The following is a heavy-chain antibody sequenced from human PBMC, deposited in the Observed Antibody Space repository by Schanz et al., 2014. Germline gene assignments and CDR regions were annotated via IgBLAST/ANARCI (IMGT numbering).Heavy chain of an antibody. J-gene: IGHJ3*02. CDR2: IIPIHGIV. CDR1: GGTFSTYP. V-gene: IGHV1-69*02. CDR3: ARGGGPEDVFDI. Sequence: QVPLVQSGAEVKKPGSSMKVSCKASGGTFSTYPINWLRQAPGQGLEWMGRIIPIHGIVNYAQRFQDRVRITADKSTSTAYMELSSLRSDDTAVYYCARGGGPEDVFDIWGQGTIHTVSS. D-gene: IGHD2-15*01.